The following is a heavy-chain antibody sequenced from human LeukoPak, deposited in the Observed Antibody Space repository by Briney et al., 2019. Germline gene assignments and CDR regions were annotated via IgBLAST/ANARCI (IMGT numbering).Heavy chain of an antibody. CDR2: IWYDGSNK. D-gene: IGHD6-13*01. Sequence: PGGSLRLSCAASGFTFSSYGMHWVRQAPGKGLEWVAVIWYDGSNKYYADSVKGRFTISRDNSKNTLYLQMNSLRAEDTAVYYCARDNAAAAGLDYWGQGTLVTVSS. CDR1: GFTFSSYG. CDR3: ARDNAAAAGLDY. V-gene: IGHV3-33*01. J-gene: IGHJ4*02.